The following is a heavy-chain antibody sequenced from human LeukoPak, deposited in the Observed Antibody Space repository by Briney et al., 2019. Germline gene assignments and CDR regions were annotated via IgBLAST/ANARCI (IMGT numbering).Heavy chain of an antibody. J-gene: IGHJ4*02. V-gene: IGHV4-59*12. CDR3: AGDYGDYYFDY. CDR2: IYYSGSS. D-gene: IGHD4-17*01. Sequence: SETLSLTCTVSGGSISSYYCTWIRQPPGKGLEWIGYIYYSGSSNYNPSLKSRVTISVDTSKNQFSLKLSSVTAADTAVYFCAGDYGDYYFDYWGQGTLVTVSS. CDR1: GGSISSYY.